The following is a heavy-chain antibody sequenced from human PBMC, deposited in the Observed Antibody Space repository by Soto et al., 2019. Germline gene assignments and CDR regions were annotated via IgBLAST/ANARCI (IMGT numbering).Heavy chain of an antibody. Sequence: QVQLVESGGGVVQPGRSLRLSCAASGFTLSGNDMHWVRQAPGKGPEWVAVMSYDGSRQYYADSVKGRFTISRDTSKSKLYLQMNSLTTEDTAVYYCVRGGWYASWSSSDCWGQGTLVTVSS. V-gene: IGHV3-30*03. J-gene: IGHJ4*02. CDR2: MSYDGSRQ. D-gene: IGHD2-2*01. CDR3: VRGGWYASWSSSDC. CDR1: GFTLSGND.